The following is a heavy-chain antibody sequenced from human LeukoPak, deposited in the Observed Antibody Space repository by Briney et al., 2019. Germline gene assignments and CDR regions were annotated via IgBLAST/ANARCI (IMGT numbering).Heavy chain of an antibody. CDR2: INSDGSST. CDR3: AMVRGYYYHGLDV. D-gene: IGHD3-10*01. J-gene: IGHJ6*02. Sequence: GGSLRLSCAASGFTFSTYWMHWVRQAPGKGLVWVSRINSDGSSTSYADSVKGRFTISRDNAMNTLYLQMNSLRAEDTAVYYCAMVRGYYYHGLDVWGQGTTVTVSS. CDR1: GFTFSTYW. V-gene: IGHV3-74*01.